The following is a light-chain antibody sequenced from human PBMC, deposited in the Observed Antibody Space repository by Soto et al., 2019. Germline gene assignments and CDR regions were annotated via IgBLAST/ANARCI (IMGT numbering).Light chain of an antibody. V-gene: IGKV3-15*01. J-gene: IGKJ1*01. CDR2: GAF. Sequence: EIVMTQSPFTLSVSPGERATLSCRASQSVSSNLAWYQQKPGQAPSLLIYGAFTRATGIPARFSGTGSGTEFTLTISSLQSEDLALYYCQQYNDWPLTFGQGTKVDIK. CDR1: QSVSSN. CDR3: QQYNDWPLT.